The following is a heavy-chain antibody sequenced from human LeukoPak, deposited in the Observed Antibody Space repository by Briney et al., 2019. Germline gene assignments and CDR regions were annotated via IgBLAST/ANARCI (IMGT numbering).Heavy chain of an antibody. J-gene: IGHJ4*02. CDR3: ARDVRTDY. V-gene: IGHV3-21*06. D-gene: IGHD2-2*01. CDR2: ISSNSRFI. CDR1: GFTVSSNY. Sequence: PGGSLRLSCAASGFTVSSNYMSWVRQAPGKGLEWVSSISSNSRFIYDADSVKGRFTISRDNAKNLLYLQMNSLRAEDTAVYYCARDVRTDYWGQGTLVTVSS.